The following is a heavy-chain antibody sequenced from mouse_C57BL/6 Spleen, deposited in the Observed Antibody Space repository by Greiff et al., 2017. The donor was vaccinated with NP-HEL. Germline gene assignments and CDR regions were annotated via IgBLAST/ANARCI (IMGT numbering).Heavy chain of an antibody. CDR2: IYPGDGDT. CDR1: GYAFSSYW. CDR3: ARLTNWDEGWYFDV. D-gene: IGHD4-1*01. Sequence: VQLQQSGAELVKPGASVKISCKASGYAFSSYWMNWVKQRPGKGLEWIGQIYPGDGDTNYNGKFKGKATLTADKSSSTAYMQLSSLISEDSAVYFCARLTNWDEGWYFDVWGTGTTVTVSS. J-gene: IGHJ1*03. V-gene: IGHV1-80*01.